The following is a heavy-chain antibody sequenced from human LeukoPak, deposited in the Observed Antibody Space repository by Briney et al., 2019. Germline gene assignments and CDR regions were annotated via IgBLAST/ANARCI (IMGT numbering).Heavy chain of an antibody. CDR1: GGSFSGYY. CDR2: INHSGST. J-gene: IGHJ4*02. Sequence: SETLSLTCAVYGGSFSGYYWSWIRQPPGKGLEWIGEINHSGSTYYNPSLKSRVTISVNTSKNQFSLKLSSVTAADTAIYYCARERYSSNIDYWGQGTLVTVSS. D-gene: IGHD6-19*01. V-gene: IGHV4-34*01. CDR3: ARERYSSNIDY.